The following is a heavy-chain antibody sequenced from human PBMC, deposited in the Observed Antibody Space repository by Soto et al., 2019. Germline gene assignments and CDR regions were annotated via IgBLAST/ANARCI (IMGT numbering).Heavy chain of an antibody. CDR2: IYYSGST. Sequence: PSETLSLTCTVSGGSISSYYWSWIRQPPGKGLEWIGYIYYSGSTNYNPSLKSRVTISVDTSKNQFSLKLSSVTAADTAVYYCARDRLGDRNYYHYGMDVWGQGTTVTVSS. D-gene: IGHD4-17*01. V-gene: IGHV4-59*01. CDR3: ARDRLGDRNYYHYGMDV. CDR1: GGSISSYY. J-gene: IGHJ6*02.